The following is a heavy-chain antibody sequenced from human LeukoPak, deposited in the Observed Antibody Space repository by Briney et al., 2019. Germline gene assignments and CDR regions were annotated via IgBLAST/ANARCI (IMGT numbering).Heavy chain of an antibody. CDR2: IKPDGSAR. CDR3: ARRSADAFDI. J-gene: IGHJ3*02. D-gene: IGHD1-26*01. Sequence: GGSLRLSCAASGFTFSTYWMSWVRQAPGKGLEWVGNIKPDGSARFYVDSMKGRFTISRDNAKNTLYLQMNSLRAEDTAVYYCARRSADAFDIWGQGTMVTVSS. CDR1: GFTFSTYW. V-gene: IGHV3-7*02.